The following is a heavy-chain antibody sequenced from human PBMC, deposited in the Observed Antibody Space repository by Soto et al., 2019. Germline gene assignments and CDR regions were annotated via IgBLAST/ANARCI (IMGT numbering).Heavy chain of an antibody. J-gene: IGHJ5*02. CDR3: AKELVP. Sequence: GGSLRLSCAASGFTFSTYVMHWVRQAPGKGLEWVAGISNDGGSQHYTDSVKGRFTISRDNSKKTLYVQMESQRAEDTAVYYCAKELVPWGQGTLVTVPS. CDR1: GFTFSTYV. CDR2: ISNDGGSQ. V-gene: IGHV3-30*18.